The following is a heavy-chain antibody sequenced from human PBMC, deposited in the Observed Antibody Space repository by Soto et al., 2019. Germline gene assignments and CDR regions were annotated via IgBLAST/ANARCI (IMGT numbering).Heavy chain of an antibody. CDR2: LNAGNGDT. CDR1: GYTFTNYA. J-gene: IGHJ5*02. Sequence: ASVKVSCKASGYTFTNYAVHWLRQAPGQALEWMGWLNAGNGDTKYSPTFQDRVTITRDTSASTAYMELRSLRSDDTAVYYCARGRLDYGDYLNWFDPWGQGTLVTVSS. D-gene: IGHD4-17*01. V-gene: IGHV1-3*01. CDR3: ARGRLDYGDYLNWFDP.